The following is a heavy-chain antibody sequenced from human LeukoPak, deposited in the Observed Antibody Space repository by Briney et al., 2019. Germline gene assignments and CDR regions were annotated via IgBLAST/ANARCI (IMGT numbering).Heavy chain of an antibody. D-gene: IGHD6-13*01. CDR1: GGSISSYY. Sequence: SETLSLTCTVSGGSISSYYWSWIRQPPGKGLEWIANIDYSGNTIYNPALKSRVTISVDTSKNQFSLKPSSVTAADTAVYYCARWGVAGSSSLALDYWGQGTLVTVSS. CDR2: IDYSGNT. V-gene: IGHV4-59*08. CDR3: ARWGVAGSSSLALDY. J-gene: IGHJ4*02.